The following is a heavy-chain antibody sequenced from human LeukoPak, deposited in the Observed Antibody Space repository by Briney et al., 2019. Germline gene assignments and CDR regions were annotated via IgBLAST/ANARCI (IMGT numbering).Heavy chain of an antibody. J-gene: IGHJ4*02. D-gene: IGHD6-19*01. CDR2: INPKSGGT. Sequence: GASVKVSCKASGYTFTGYYMHWVRQAPGQGLEWMGWINPKSGGTNYAQQFQDRVTMTRDTSISSTYMELSRLKSDDTAVYYCVRDLGISGWYAPPLGYFDSWGQGTLVTVSS. CDR1: GYTFTGYY. CDR3: VRDLGISGWYAPPLGYFDS. V-gene: IGHV1-2*02.